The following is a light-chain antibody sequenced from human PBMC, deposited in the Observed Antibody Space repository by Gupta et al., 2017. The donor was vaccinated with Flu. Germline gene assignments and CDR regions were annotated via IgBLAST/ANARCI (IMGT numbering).Light chain of an antibody. CDR1: HSISTY. Sequence: GDRVTITCRASHSISTYLNWYQQKPGKTPKLLIYTASSLQSGVPSRFSGTGSGTDLTLTISSLQPEDFATYYCQQSYGTRWTFGQGTKVEI. CDR3: QQSYGTRWT. CDR2: TAS. J-gene: IGKJ1*01. V-gene: IGKV1-39*01.